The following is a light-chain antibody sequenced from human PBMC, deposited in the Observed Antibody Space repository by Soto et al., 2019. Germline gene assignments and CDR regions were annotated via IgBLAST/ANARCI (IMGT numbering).Light chain of an antibody. CDR1: QRVSSNY. CDR2: GVS. J-gene: IGKJ4*01. V-gene: IGKV3-20*01. Sequence: EIVLTQSPDTLSLSPGERASLSCRVSQRVSSNYLAWYQQTPGQAPRLLIYGVSTRATGIPDRFRGSGSGTDFTLPITRLEPEDFAVYWCQQYDESPIFGGGTKVEIK. CDR3: QQYDESPI.